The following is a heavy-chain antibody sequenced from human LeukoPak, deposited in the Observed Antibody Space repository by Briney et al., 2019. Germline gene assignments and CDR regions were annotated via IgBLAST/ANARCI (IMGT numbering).Heavy chain of an antibody. V-gene: IGHV3-23*01. D-gene: IGHD2-21*01. Sequence: GGSLRLSCAASGFTFSSYAMSWVRQAPGKGLEWVSSISGYGGGGSTDYADSVKGRFTISRDSSKNTLYLQMNSLRAEDTAVYYCAKASNGGGDWFPNWGQGTLVTVSS. CDR3: AKASNGGGDWFPN. CDR2: ISGYGGGGST. CDR1: GFTFSSYA. J-gene: IGHJ4*02.